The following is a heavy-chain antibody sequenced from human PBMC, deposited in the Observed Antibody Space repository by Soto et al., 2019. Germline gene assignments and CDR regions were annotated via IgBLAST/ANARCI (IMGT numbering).Heavy chain of an antibody. V-gene: IGHV4-59*07. J-gene: IGHJ4*02. Sequence: SDTLSLTCTVSGDSISTFYWGWMRQSPGKELEWIGYVYYTGSTNYNPSLKSRVTISVDRSKNQLSLKLTSANAADTAVYYCARGRTVRNYADDSSDYFYFFDYWGQGTQVTVSS. D-gene: IGHD3-22*01. CDR2: VYYTGST. CDR3: ARGRTVRNYADDSSDYFYFFDY. CDR1: GDSISTFY.